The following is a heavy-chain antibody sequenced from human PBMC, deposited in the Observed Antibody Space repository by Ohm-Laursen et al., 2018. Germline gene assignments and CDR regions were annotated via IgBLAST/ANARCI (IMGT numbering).Heavy chain of an antibody. CDR3: ARDPSGSYYLDY. CDR2: IGHSGTT. J-gene: IGHJ4*02. D-gene: IGHD1-26*01. V-gene: IGHV4-38-2*02. Sequence: SDTLSLTCRVSGYSISSGYYWGWIRQPPGKGLEWIGSIGHSGTTYYNPSLKSRVNMSIDTPSNQFSLKLSSVTAADTAMYFCARDPSGSYYLDYWGQGTLVTVSS. CDR1: GYSISSGYY.